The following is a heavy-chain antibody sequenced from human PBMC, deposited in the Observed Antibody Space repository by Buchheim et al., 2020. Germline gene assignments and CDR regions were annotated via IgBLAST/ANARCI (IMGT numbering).Heavy chain of an antibody. J-gene: IGHJ4*02. D-gene: IGHD6-19*01. CDR3: ARALRGTSGWYYFDY. CDR2: ISSSSSYT. V-gene: IGHV3-11*06. Sequence: VHLLESGGGLVQPGGSLRLSCAASGFTFSDYYMSWIRQAPGKGLEWVSYISSSSSYTNYADSVKGRFTISRDNAKNSLFLQMNSLRAEDTAVYYCARALRGTSGWYYFDYWGQGTL. CDR1: GFTFSDYY.